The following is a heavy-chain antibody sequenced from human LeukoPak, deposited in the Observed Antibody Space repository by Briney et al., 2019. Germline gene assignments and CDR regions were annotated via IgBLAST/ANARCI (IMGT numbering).Heavy chain of an antibody. CDR3: ARDRLGNYGSERNGVNSLDI. CDR1: GFTFSAYA. Sequence: PGGSLRLSCAASGFTFSAYALHWVRQAPGKGLEWVAVISYDGNHKFYADSVKGRFTISRDNSENTLDVQMNSLRAEDTAVYYCARDRLGNYGSERNGVNSLDIWGQGTMVTVSS. CDR2: ISYDGNHK. V-gene: IGHV3-30-3*01. J-gene: IGHJ3*02. D-gene: IGHD3-10*01.